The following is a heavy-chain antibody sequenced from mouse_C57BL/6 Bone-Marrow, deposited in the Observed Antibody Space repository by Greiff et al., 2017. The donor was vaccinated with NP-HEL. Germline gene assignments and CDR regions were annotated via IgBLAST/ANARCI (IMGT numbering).Heavy chain of an antibody. J-gene: IGHJ2*01. Sequence: VQLHQSGAELVRPGASVKLSCTASGFNIKDDYMHWVKQRPEQGLEWIGWIDPENGDTEYASKFQGKATITADTSSNTAYLQLSSLTSEDTAVYYCTTCLGRPDYWGQGTTLTVSS. CDR1: GFNIKDDY. D-gene: IGHD4-1*01. V-gene: IGHV14-4*01. CDR3: TTCLGRPDY. CDR2: IDPENGDT.